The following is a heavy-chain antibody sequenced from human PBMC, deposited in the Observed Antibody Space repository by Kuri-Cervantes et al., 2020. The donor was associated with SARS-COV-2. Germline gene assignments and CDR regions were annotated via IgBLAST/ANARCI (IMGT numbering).Heavy chain of an antibody. CDR3: ARDRGNYYDSSGYNH. CDR1: GFTFSSYA. D-gene: IGHD3-22*01. V-gene: IGHV3-7*01. CDR2: IKQDGSEK. J-gene: IGHJ4*02. Sequence: GGSLRLSCAASGFTFSSYAMHWVRQAPGKGLEWVANIKQDGSEKYYVDSVKGRFTISRDNAKNSLYLQMNSLRAEDTAVYYCARDRGNYYDSSGYNHWGQGTLVTVSS.